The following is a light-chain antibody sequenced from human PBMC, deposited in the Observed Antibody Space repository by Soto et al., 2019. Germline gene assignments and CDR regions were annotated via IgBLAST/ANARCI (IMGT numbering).Light chain of an antibody. CDR1: QDITSR. V-gene: IGKV1-12*01. J-gene: IGKJ1*01. CDR2: DAA. CDR3: QQSSGFPRT. Sequence: DIQMTQSPFSVAASVGDRVTITCRASQDITSRLGWYQQKPGKAPKLLIYDAANLQSGVPSRFSGSGSGTDFALAINSLQREDFATYYCQQSSGFPRTFGEGTKVEVK.